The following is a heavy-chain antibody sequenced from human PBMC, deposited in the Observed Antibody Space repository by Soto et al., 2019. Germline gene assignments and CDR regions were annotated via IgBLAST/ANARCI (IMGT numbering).Heavy chain of an antibody. D-gene: IGHD3-10*01. Sequence: EVQLLEAGGGLVQPGGSLGLSCTASGFTFSSYAMNWVRQAPGKGLEWVSGISISGGSTYYADPVKGRFTISRDNSKNTVYLQMNSLRAEDTAIYYCAKSAMVRGGGWFDPWGQGTLVTVSS. CDR2: ISISGGST. V-gene: IGHV3-23*01. CDR3: AKSAMVRGGGWFDP. CDR1: GFTFSSYA. J-gene: IGHJ5*02.